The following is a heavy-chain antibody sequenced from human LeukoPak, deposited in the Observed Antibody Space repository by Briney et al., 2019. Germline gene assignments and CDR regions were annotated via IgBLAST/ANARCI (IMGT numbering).Heavy chain of an antibody. CDR3: AKRVGSGSFSTYYFDS. V-gene: IGHV3-23*01. D-gene: IGHD3-10*01. CDR1: GFTFSSYA. CDR2: ISGSGGST. J-gene: IGHJ4*02. Sequence: GGSLRLSCAASGFTFSSYAMSWVRQAPGKGLEWVSAISGSGGSTYYADSVKGRFTISRDNSKNTLYLLLNSLRAEDTAVYYCAKRVGSGSFSTYYFDSWGQGTLVTVSS.